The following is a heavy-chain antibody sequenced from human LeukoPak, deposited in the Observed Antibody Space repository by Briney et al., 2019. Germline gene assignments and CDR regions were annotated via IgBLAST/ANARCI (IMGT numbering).Heavy chain of an antibody. CDR3: AKGGWCSSTSCYADY. V-gene: IGHV3-23*01. Sequence: GGSLRLSCAASGFTFSSYAMSWVRQAPGKGLEWVSAISGSGGSTYYADSVKGRFTISRDNSKNTLYLQMNRLRAEDTAVYYCAKGGWCSSTSCYADYWGQGTLVTVSS. D-gene: IGHD2-2*01. CDR1: GFTFSSYA. J-gene: IGHJ4*02. CDR2: ISGSGGST.